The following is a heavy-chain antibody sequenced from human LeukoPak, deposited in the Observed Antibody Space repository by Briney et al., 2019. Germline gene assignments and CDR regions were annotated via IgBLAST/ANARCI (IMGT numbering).Heavy chain of an antibody. CDR2: IYHSGST. CDR1: GYSISSGYY. Sequence: SETLSLTCTVSGYSISSGYYWGWIRQPPGKGLEWIGSIYHSGSTYYNPSLKSRVTISVDTSKNQFSLKLSSVTAADTAVYYCARLLPRKTKWELLRGYAFDIWGQGTMVTVSS. J-gene: IGHJ3*02. V-gene: IGHV4-38-2*02. CDR3: ARLLPRKTKWELLRGYAFDI. D-gene: IGHD1-26*01.